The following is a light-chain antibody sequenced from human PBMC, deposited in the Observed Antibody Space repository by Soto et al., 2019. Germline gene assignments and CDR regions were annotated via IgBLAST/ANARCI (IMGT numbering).Light chain of an antibody. CDR2: DSS. J-gene: IGKJ2*01. CDR1: QSVGRY. CDR3: QYHTDWPPYT. Sequence: EMVLTQSPATLSLSPGDRANLSCRASQSVGRYLAWYQQRPGQAPRLLIYDSSNRVTGIPARFSGNGSGRDFTLTISSLEPEDFAVYYCQYHTDWPPYTFGQGTTLEI. V-gene: IGKV3-11*02.